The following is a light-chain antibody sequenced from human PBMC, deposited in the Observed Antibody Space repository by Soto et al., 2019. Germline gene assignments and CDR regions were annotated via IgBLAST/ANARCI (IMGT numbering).Light chain of an antibody. CDR3: QQYYSTPQT. CDR1: QSILYSSSNKNY. V-gene: IGKV4-1*01. J-gene: IGKJ1*01. CDR2: WAS. Sequence: DIVMTQSPDSLAVSLGERATINCKSSQSILYSSSNKNYLAWYQQKPGQPPKLLIYWASTRESGVPGRFSGSGSGTDFTLTISSLQAEDVAVYYCQQYYSTPQTFGQGTKVEIK.